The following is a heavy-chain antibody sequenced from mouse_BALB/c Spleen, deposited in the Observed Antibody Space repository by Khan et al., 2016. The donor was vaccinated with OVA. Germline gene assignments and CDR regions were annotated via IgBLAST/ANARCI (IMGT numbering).Heavy chain of an antibody. V-gene: IGHV2-9*02. Sequence: VELVESGPGLVAPSQSLSITCTVSGFSLTSYGVHWVRQPPGKGLEWLGVIWTGCRANYHSALMSNLSISNDNSKSQAYLKMSSLQTDDTAMYYCARYYGIYAWYFDVWGAGTTVTVSS. J-gene: IGHJ1*01. CDR3: ARYYGIYAWYFDV. D-gene: IGHD2-1*01. CDR1: GFSLTSYG. CDR2: IWTGCRA.